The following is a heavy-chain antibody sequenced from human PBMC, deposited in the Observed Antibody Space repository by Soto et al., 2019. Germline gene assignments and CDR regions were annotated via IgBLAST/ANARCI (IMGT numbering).Heavy chain of an antibody. CDR1: GYTFTSYG. D-gene: IGHD3-22*01. Sequence: SVKVSCKASGYTFTSYGISWVRQAPGQGLEWMGWISAYNGNTNYAQKLQGRVTMTTDTSTSTAYMELRSLRSDDTAVYYCARMGSDDSSGYYYTFSYYFDYWGQGTLVTVSS. V-gene: IGHV1-18*01. J-gene: IGHJ4*02. CDR2: ISAYNGNT. CDR3: ARMGSDDSSGYYYTFSYYFDY.